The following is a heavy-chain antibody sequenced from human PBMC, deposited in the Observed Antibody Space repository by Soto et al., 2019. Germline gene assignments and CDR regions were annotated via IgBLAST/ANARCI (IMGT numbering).Heavy chain of an antibody. Sequence: LSLTFRVSGXYISDFSWSWIRQPAGKGLEWIGRITINGNTQKNPSFKSRVTMSIDTSRNHFSLNLQSATAADTALYYCARETGENWTYEAHWGPGTLVTVSS. CDR3: ARETGENWTYEAH. D-gene: IGHD1-7*01. CDR1: GXYISDFS. V-gene: IGHV4-4*07. CDR2: ITINGNT. J-gene: IGHJ1*01.